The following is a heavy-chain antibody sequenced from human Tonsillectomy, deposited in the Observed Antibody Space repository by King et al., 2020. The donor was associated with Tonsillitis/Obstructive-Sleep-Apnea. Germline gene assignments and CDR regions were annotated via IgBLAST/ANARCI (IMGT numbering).Heavy chain of an antibody. Sequence: VQLQQWGAGLLKPPETLSLTCAVYGGSFSGYYWSWIRQPPGKGLEWIGEINHSGGTKHNPSLKSRVSISVDTSRNQFSLKLSSVTAADTAVYYCARSEGDLITFGGHFYFGCWGQGTLVNVSS. J-gene: IGHJ4*02. D-gene: IGHD3-16*01. CDR3: ARSEGDLITFGGHFYFGC. CDR2: INHSGGT. V-gene: IGHV4-34*01. CDR1: GGSFSGYY.